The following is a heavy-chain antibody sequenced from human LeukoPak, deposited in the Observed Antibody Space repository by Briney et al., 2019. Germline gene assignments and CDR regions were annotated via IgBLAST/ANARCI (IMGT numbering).Heavy chain of an antibody. D-gene: IGHD3-9*01. CDR2: ISSSSSYI. V-gene: IGHV3-21*01. CDR1: GFTFSSYS. Sequence: GGSLRLSCAASGFTFSSYSMNWVRQAPGKGLEWVSSISSSSSYIYYADSVKGRFTISRDNAKNSLYLQMNSLRAEDTAVYYCAREPLIYDILTGYYLGYCFDYWGQGTLVTVSS. CDR3: AREPLIYDILTGYYLGYCFDY. J-gene: IGHJ4*02.